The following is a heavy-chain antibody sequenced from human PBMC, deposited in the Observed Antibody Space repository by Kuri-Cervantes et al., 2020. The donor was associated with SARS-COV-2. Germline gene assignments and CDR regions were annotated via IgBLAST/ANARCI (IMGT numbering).Heavy chain of an antibody. J-gene: IGHJ3*02. V-gene: IGHV3-30*18. CDR3: AKDDSSGWRLDAFDI. Sequence: GESLKISCAASGFTFSSYGMHWVRQAPGKGLEWVAVISYDGSNKYYADSVKGRSTISRDNSKNTLYLQMNSLRAEDTAVYYCAKDDSSGWRLDAFDIWGQGTMVTVSS. D-gene: IGHD6-19*01. CDR2: ISYDGSNK. CDR1: GFTFSSYG.